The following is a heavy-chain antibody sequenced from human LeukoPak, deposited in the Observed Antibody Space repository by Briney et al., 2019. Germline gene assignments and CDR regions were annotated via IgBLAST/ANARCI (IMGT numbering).Heavy chain of an antibody. CDR1: GFTFSSYS. CDR3: ARASGSYYYYYGTDV. J-gene: IGHJ6*02. V-gene: IGHV3-21*01. CDR2: ISSSSSYI. Sequence: GGSLRLSCAASGFTFSSYSMNWVRQAPGKGLEWVSSISSSSSYIYYADSVKGRFTISRDNAKNSLYLQMNSLRAEDTAVYYCARASGSYYYYYGTDVWGQGTTVTVSS. D-gene: IGHD1-26*01.